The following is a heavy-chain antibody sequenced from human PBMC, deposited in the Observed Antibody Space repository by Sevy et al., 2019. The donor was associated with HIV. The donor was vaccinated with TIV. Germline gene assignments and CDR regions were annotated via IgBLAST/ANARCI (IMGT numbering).Heavy chain of an antibody. CDR1: GFTFSSYS. J-gene: IGHJ6*02. D-gene: IGHD2-2*01. CDR2: ISSSSSYI. CDR3: ASDRYIGNSYCSGTSCYGRLHYYYYYGMDV. Sequence: GGSLRLSCAASGFTFSSYSMNWVRQAPGKGLEWVSSISSSSSYIYYADSVKGRFTISRDNAKNSLYLQMNSLRAEDTAVYYCASDRYIGNSYCSGTSCYGRLHYYYYYGMDVWGQGTTVTVSS. V-gene: IGHV3-21*01.